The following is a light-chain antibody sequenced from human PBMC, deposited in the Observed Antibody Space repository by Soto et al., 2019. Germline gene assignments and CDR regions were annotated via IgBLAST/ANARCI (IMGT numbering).Light chain of an antibody. CDR1: QSVSNS. CDR2: DAS. J-gene: IGKJ1*01. Sequence: EIVMTQSPATLSVSPGEKATLSCRASQSVSNSLAWYQHKPGQAPRLLIYDASTRATDVPARFSGSGSGTDFTLTISSLQSEDFAIYYCQHYYKGLRTFGQGTKVEIK. V-gene: IGKV3-15*01. CDR3: QHYYKGLRT.